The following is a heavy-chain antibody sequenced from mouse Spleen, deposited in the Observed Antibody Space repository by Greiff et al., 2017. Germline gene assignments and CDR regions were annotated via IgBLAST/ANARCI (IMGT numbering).Heavy chain of an antibody. V-gene: IGHV5-6*03. D-gene: IGHD4-1*01. Sequence: EVMLVESGGGLVKPGGSLKLSCAASGFTFSSYGMSWVRQTPDKRLEWVATISSGGGYTYYPDSVKGRFTISRDNAKNTLELQMSSLKSEDTARYYCARQRGVLTGEGDFDYWGQGTTLTGPS. CDR2: ISSGGGYT. CDR3: ARQRGVLTGEGDFDY. CDR1: GFTFSSYG. J-gene: IGHJ2*01.